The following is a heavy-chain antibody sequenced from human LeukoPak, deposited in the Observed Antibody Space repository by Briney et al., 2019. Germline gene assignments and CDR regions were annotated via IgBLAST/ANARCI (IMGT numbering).Heavy chain of an antibody. Sequence: GGSLRLSCSASGFTFSTYWMTWVRQAPGKGLEWVANIKPDGSDKYYVDSVKGRFTISRDNAKNSLYLQMNSLRAEDMGVYYCARFAEPPQYFDYWGQGTLVTVSS. J-gene: IGHJ4*02. V-gene: IGHV3-7*04. CDR3: ARFAEPPQYFDY. D-gene: IGHD1-26*01. CDR2: IKPDGSDK. CDR1: GFTFSTYW.